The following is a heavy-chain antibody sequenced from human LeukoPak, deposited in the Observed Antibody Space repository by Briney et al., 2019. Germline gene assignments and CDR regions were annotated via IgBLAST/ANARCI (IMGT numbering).Heavy chain of an antibody. V-gene: IGHV3-48*03. CDR3: ARGGSFFVY. J-gene: IGHJ4*02. Sequence: PGGSLRLSCAASGFTFSGYDMNWVRQAPGKGLEWVSYISSSGTTICYADSVRGRFTISRDNAKNSLYLQMNSLRAEDTAVYYCARGGSFFVYWGQGTLVTVSS. CDR2: ISSSGTTI. D-gene: IGHD1-26*01. CDR1: GFTFSGYD.